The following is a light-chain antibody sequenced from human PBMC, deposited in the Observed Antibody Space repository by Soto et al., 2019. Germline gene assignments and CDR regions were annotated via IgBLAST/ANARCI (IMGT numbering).Light chain of an antibody. V-gene: IGKV3-15*01. CDR3: QQYNNWPSWT. Sequence: EKVMTQSPATLSMSPGERATLSCRASQSVSSYLAWYQQKPGQAPRLLIYGASTRATGIPARFSGSGSGTEFTLTISGLQSEDFAVYYCQQYNNWPSWTFGQGTKVEIK. CDR1: QSVSSY. J-gene: IGKJ1*01. CDR2: GAS.